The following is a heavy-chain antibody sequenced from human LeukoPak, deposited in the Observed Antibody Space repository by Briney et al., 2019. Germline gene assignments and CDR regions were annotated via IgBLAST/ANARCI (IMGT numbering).Heavy chain of an antibody. CDR3: ARVREATYYYGSGKTWYDP. CDR2: LNDSGSH. CDR1: GFTFSSYA. Sequence: GSLRLSCAASGFTFSSYAMSWVRQAPGKGLEWIGELNDSGSHNYNPSLKSRVTISVDTAKNQFSLKLSSVTAADTAVYYCARVREATYYYGSGKTWYDPWGQGTLVTVSS. J-gene: IGHJ5*02. D-gene: IGHD3-10*01. V-gene: IGHV4-34*01.